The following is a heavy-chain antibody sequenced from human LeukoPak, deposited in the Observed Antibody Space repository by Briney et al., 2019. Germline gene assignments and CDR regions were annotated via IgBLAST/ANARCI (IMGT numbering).Heavy chain of an antibody. Sequence: SETLSPTCTVSGGSISSSSYYWGWIRQPPGKGRVWIGSIYYSGSTYHNPSLKSRLTISVDTSKNQFSLKLSSVPAADTAVYYCARHEGFDTMLVVVITTNWYFDLWGRGTLVTVSA. CDR3: ARHEGFDTMLVVVITTNWYFDL. CDR1: GGSISSSSYY. CDR2: IYYSGST. J-gene: IGHJ2*01. D-gene: IGHD3-22*01. V-gene: IGHV4-39*01.